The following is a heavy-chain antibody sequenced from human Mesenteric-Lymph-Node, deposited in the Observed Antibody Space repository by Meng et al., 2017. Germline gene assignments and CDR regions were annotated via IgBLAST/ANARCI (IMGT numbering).Heavy chain of an antibody. CDR1: GFAFSGNW. Sequence: GESRKISCAASGFAFSGNWMTWVRQVPGKGLEWVACLNQDGSAKYYLDSVKGRFTISRDNARNSLDLQMNSLSVEDTAVYYCARLGDTTGYYRGWGQGTLVTVSS. J-gene: IGHJ4*02. CDR3: ARLGDTTGYYRG. V-gene: IGHV3-7*01. D-gene: IGHD3-22*01. CDR2: LNQDGSAK.